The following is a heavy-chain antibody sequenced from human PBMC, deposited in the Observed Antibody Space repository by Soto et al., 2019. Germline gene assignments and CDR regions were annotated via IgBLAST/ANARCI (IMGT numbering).Heavy chain of an antibody. J-gene: IGHJ5*02. CDR1: GGSISSYY. CDR3: ARVTARWFDP. D-gene: IGHD6-6*01. Sequence: ETLSLTCTVSGGSISSYYWSWIRQPPGKGLEWIGYIYYSGSTNYNPSLKSRVTISVDTSKNQFSLKLSSVTAADTAVYYCARVTARWFDPWGQGTLVTVSS. CDR2: IYYSGST. V-gene: IGHV4-59*01.